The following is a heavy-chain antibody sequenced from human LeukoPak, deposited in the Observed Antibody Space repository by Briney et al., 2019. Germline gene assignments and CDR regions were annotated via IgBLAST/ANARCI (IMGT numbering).Heavy chain of an antibody. CDR1: GGSISSSTYY. CDR2: IYYSGTT. CDR3: ARTTEAHSWRTRYYDYYMDV. D-gene: IGHD6-13*01. V-gene: IGHV4-39*07. J-gene: IGHJ6*03. Sequence: PSETLSLTCTVSGGSISSSTYYWGWIRQPPGKTLEWIGSIYYSGTTYYNPSLKSRVTISVDTSKNQFSLKLSSVTAADTAVYYCARTTEAHSWRTRYYDYYMDVWGKGTTVTVSS.